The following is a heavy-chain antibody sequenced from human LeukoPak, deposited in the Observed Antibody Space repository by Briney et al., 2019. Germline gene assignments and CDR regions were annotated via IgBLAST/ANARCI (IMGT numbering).Heavy chain of an antibody. CDR1: GFTFSSYA. Sequence: GGSLRLSCSASGFTFSSYAMHWARQAPGKGLEWVSYISSSGSTIYYADSVKGRFTISRDNAKNSLYLQMNSLRAEDTAVYYCARDEGAFDIWGQGTMVTVSS. CDR2: ISSSGSTI. V-gene: IGHV3-48*03. CDR3: ARDEGAFDI. J-gene: IGHJ3*02.